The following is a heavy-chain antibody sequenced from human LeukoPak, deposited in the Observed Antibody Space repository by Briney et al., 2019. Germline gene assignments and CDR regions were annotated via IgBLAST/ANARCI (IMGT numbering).Heavy chain of an antibody. CDR1: GFTFSSYW. D-gene: IGHD2-2*01. J-gene: IGHJ4*02. V-gene: IGHV3-7*01. CDR3: ARVGYCSSTSCSGGGFDY. CDR2: IKQDGSEK. Sequence: PGGSLRLSCAASGFTFSSYWMSWVRQAPGKGLEWVANIKQDGSEKYYVDSVKGRFTISRDNAKNSLYLQMNSLRAEDTAVYYCARVGYCSSTSCSGGGFDYWGQGTLVTVSS.